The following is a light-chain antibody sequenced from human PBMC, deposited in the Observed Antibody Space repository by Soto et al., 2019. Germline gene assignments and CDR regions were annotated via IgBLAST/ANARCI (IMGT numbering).Light chain of an antibody. J-gene: IGKJ1*01. CDR1: QSVSNNY. CDR3: QQYGTSGT. V-gene: IGKV3-20*01. Sequence: EIVLTQSPGTLSLSPGERATLSCRASQSVSNNYLAWYQQKPGQAPKLLIYGASNRATGIPDRFSGSGSGTDFTLTISRLEAEDFAVYYCQQYGTSGTFGQGTKVEIK. CDR2: GAS.